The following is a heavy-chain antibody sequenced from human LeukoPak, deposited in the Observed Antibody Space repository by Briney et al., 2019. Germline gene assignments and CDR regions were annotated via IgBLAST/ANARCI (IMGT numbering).Heavy chain of an antibody. D-gene: IGHD6-6*01. CDR2: ISGSGGNT. Sequence: GGSLRLSCAASGFTFSRYATNWVRQAPGKGLEWVSRISGSGGNTYHADSVKGRFTISRDNSKNTLYLQMNSLRAEDTAVYYCASRDLSSSQPFDYWGQGTLVTVSS. CDR3: ASRDLSSSQPFDY. CDR1: GFTFSRYA. J-gene: IGHJ4*02. V-gene: IGHV3-23*01.